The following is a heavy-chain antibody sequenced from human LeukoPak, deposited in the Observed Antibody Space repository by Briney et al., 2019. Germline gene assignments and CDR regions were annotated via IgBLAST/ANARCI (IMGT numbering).Heavy chain of an antibody. CDR3: AKNEGRGCYFDY. V-gene: IGHV3-30*02. CDR2: IRYDGSSK. CDR1: GFTFSSYG. Sequence: GGSLSPSCAASGFTFSSYGMHWVRQAPGKGLEWVAFIRYDGSSKYYADSMKGRFTISRDNSKNTLYLQMNSLRAEDTAVYYCAKNEGRGCYFDYWGQGTLVTVSS. J-gene: IGHJ4*02. D-gene: IGHD1-26*01.